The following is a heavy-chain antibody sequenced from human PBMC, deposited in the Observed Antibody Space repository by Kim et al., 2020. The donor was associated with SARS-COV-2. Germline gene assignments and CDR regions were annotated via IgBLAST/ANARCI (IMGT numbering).Heavy chain of an antibody. Sequence: GGSLRLSCAASGFTFRSYALIWFRPAPGEGLEWVSAISGRCYSTYYADSVKGRFTISRDNSKNTLYLQMNSLRAEHTPLYYCSAVYGMEVWRQGTTVTVSS. J-gene: IGHJ6*02. CDR1: GFTFRSYA. V-gene: IGHV3-23*01. CDR2: ISGRCYST. CDR3: SAVYGMEV.